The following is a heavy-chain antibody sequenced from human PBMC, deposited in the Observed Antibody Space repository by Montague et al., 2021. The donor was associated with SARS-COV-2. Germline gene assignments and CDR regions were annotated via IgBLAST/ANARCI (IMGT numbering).Heavy chain of an antibody. V-gene: IGHV4-4*07. D-gene: IGHD3-10*01. Sequence: SETLSLTCSVSGDSITNHYWSWIRQPAGKGLEWIGRMHFTGKTNFSPFFSSRLTMSADTSKNQFSLKLTSVTAADTAIYFCARDRFDFGAGRQGTIDFWGQGTLVAVSS. J-gene: IGHJ4*02. CDR2: MHFTGKT. CDR1: GDSITNHY. CDR3: ARDRFDFGAGRQGTIDF.